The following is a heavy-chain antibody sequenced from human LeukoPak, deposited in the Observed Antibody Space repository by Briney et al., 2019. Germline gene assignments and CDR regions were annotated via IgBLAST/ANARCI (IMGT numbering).Heavy chain of an antibody. CDR2: ISSSSSTI. CDR3: ARGPLNFRYYGSSYYMDV. Sequence: GGSLRLSCAASGFTFRRYSMNWVRQAPGKGLEWVSYISSSSSTIYYADSVKGRFTISRDNAKNSLYLQMNSLRAEDTAVYYCARGPLNFRYYGSSYYMDVWGKGTTVTVSS. V-gene: IGHV3-48*04. CDR1: GFTFRRYS. J-gene: IGHJ6*03. D-gene: IGHD3-22*01.